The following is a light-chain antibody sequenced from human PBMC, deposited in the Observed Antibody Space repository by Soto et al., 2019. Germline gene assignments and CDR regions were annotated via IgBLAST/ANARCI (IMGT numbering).Light chain of an antibody. CDR2: EVN. CDR1: SSDVGAYNS. J-gene: IGLJ3*02. CDR3: NSHGGSNNFWV. V-gene: IGLV2-8*01. Sequence: QSVLTQPPSASGSPGQSVTISCTGTSSDVGAYNSVSWYQQHPGKAPRLMIYEVNKRPSGVPARFSGSKSGNMASLTVSGLQAEDEADYYCNSHGGSNNFWVFGGGTKLTVL.